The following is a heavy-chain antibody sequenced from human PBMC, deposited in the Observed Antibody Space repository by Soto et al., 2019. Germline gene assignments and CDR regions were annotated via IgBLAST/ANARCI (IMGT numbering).Heavy chain of an antibody. D-gene: IGHD5-18*01. J-gene: IGHJ6*02. CDR2: IWYDGSNK. V-gene: IGHV3-33*01. Sequence: RLSCAASGFTFSSYGMHWVRQAPGKGLEWVAVIWYDGSNKYYADSVKGRFTISRDNSKNTLYLQMNSLRAEDTAVYYCARERRGYSYGYGLDYYYYGMDVWGQGTTVTVSS. CDR3: ARERRGYSYGYGLDYYYYGMDV. CDR1: GFTFSSYG.